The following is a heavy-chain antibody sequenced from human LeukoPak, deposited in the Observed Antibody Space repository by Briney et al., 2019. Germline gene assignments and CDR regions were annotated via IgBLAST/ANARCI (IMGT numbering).Heavy chain of an antibody. V-gene: IGHV1-46*01. D-gene: IGHD4-17*01. CDR1: GYTFTTYY. Sequence: GASVKVSCKASGYTFTTYYMHWVRQAPGQGLEWMGIINPSGGSTSYAQNFQGRVTMTRDTSTSTVYMELSGLRSEDTAVYYCARATPDTVLVGRPYLSTFDYWGQGTLVTVSS. CDR2: INPSGGST. J-gene: IGHJ4*02. CDR3: ARATPDTVLVGRPYLSTFDY.